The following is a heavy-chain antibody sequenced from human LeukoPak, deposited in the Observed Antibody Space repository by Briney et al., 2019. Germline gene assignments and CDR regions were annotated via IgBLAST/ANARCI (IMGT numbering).Heavy chain of an antibody. D-gene: IGHD6-6*01. J-gene: IGHJ5*02. CDR3: ARLIRGVAAPINWFDP. V-gene: IGHV3-23*01. CDR1: GFTFSSYA. CDR2: ISGSGGST. Sequence: PGGSLRLSCAASGFTFSSYAMSWVRQAPGKGLEWVSAISGSGGSTYYADSVKGRFTISRDNSKNSLYLQMNSLRAEDTAVYYCARLIRGVAAPINWFDPWGQGNLVTVSS.